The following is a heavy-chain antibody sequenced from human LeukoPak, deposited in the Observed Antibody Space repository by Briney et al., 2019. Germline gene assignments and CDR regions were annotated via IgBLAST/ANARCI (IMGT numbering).Heavy chain of an antibody. V-gene: IGHV3-23*01. CDR3: AKKRDSSSGWNWFDP. J-gene: IGHJ5*02. CDR1: GFTFSSYA. CDR2: VSGSGGSI. D-gene: IGHD6-19*01. Sequence: GGSLRLSCAASGFTFSSYAMSWVRQAPGKGLGWVSAVSGSGGSIYYADSVKGRFTISRDNSKNTLYLQMNSLRAEDPAVYYCAKKRDSSSGWNWFDPWGQGTLVTVSS.